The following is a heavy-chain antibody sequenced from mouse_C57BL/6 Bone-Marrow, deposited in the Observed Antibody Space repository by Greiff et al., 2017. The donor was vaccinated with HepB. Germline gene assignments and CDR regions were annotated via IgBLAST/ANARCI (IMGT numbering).Heavy chain of an antibody. CDR3: ARGPFIYYDYDGGDY. V-gene: IGHV1-69*01. CDR2: IDPSDSYT. D-gene: IGHD2-4*01. Sequence: QVQLQQPGAELVMPGASVKLSCKASGYTFTSYWMHWVKPRPGQGLEWIGEIDPSDSYTNYNQKFKGKSTLTVDKSSSTAYMQLSSLTSEDSAVYYCARGPFIYYDYDGGDYWGQGTTLTVSS. CDR1: GYTFTSYW. J-gene: IGHJ2*01.